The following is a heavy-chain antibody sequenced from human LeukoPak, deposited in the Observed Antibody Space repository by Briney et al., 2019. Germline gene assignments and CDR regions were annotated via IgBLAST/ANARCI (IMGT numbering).Heavy chain of an antibody. J-gene: IGHJ6*03. CDR1: GFTFSSYW. CDR2: INQDGSEK. V-gene: IGHV3-7*01. D-gene: IGHD3-3*01. CDR3: AREEYDFWSGYQAYYMDV. Sequence: GSLRLSCAASGFTFSSYWMSWVRQAPGKGLEWVANINQDGSEKYYVDSVKGRFTISRDNAKNSLYLQMNSLRAEDTAVYYCAREEYDFWSGYQAYYMDVWGKGTTVTVSS.